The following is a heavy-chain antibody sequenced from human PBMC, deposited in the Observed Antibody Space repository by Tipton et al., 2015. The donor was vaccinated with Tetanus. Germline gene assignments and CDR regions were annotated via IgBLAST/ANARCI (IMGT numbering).Heavy chain of an antibody. CDR1: GGSVSSGSYY. CDR3: ARIHDFWSGYFDF. V-gene: IGHV4-61*01. Sequence: TLSLTCTVFGGSVSSGSYYWAWIRQPPGKGLEYIGYILYGGSTHYNPSLKSRVTVSADPSENQFSLTLSSVTAADTAVYYCARIHDFWSGYFDFWGQGTLVTVT. D-gene: IGHD3-3*01. CDR2: ILYGGST. J-gene: IGHJ4*02.